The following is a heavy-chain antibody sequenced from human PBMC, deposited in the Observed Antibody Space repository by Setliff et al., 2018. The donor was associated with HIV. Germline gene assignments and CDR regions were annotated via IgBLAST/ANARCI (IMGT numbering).Heavy chain of an antibody. CDR2: ISYTGGT. CDR1: GDSIRDDY. Sequence: TLSLTCTVSGDSIRDDYWTWIRQSPEKGLEWIAYISYTGGTNYNPSLKSRVTLSLDASKNQISLKLRSVIAADTAMYYCARGHEWLRNWGQGTLVTVS. V-gene: IGHV4-59*01. D-gene: IGHD5-12*01. CDR3: ARGHEWLRN. J-gene: IGHJ4*02.